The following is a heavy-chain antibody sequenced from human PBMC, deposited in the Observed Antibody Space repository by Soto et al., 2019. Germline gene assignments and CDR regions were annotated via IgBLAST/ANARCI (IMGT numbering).Heavy chain of an antibody. CDR1: GFTFSDHY. J-gene: IGHJ4*02. CDR3: ARVRSSDYYFDY. CDR2: TRNKANSYTT. D-gene: IGHD3-10*01. Sequence: EVQLVESGGGLVQPGGSLRLSCAASGFTFSDHYMDWVRQAPGKGLEWVGRTRNKANSYTTEYAAFVQGRFTISRDDSQNSLYLQMNSLKTEDTAGYYWARVRSSDYYFDYWGKGTLVTVSS. V-gene: IGHV3-72*01.